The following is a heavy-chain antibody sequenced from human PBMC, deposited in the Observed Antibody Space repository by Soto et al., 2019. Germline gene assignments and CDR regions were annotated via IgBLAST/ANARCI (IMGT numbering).Heavy chain of an antibody. Sequence: TSETLSLTCTVSGGAISGYYWTWIRQSAGKGLEWIGRIYSSGGTKYNPSLQSRVTMSLDTSKNQFSLRLRSVTAADTAVYYCARRSRSLYYYDTSASNYFGPWGQGTLLTVSS. CDR3: ARRSRSLYYYDTSASNYFGP. CDR1: GGAISGYY. CDR2: IYSSGGT. V-gene: IGHV4-4*07. J-gene: IGHJ5*02. D-gene: IGHD3-22*01.